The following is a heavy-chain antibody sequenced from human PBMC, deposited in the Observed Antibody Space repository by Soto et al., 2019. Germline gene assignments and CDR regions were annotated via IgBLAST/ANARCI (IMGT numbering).Heavy chain of an antibody. Sequence: PSETLSLTCTVSGGSFSSSSYYWGWIRQPPGKGLEWIGSIYYSGSTYYNPSLKSRVTISVDTSKNQFSLKLSSVTAADTAVYYCARGPGIMAKIDYWGQGTLVTVSS. CDR3: ARGPGIMAKIDY. D-gene: IGHD3-16*01. J-gene: IGHJ4*02. V-gene: IGHV4-39*07. CDR1: GGSFSSSSYY. CDR2: IYYSGST.